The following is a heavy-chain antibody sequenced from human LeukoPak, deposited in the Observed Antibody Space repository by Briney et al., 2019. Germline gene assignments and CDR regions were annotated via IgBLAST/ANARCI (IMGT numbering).Heavy chain of an antibody. CDR2: IRYDGSSK. Sequence: PGGSLRLSCAASGFTFSSYGMHWVRQAPGKGLEWVAFIRYDGSSKYYADSVKGRFTISRDNSKNTLYLQMNSLRAEDTAVYYCAKDYGPYSSGWQSWFDPWGQGTLVTVSS. CDR1: GFTFSSYG. V-gene: IGHV3-30*02. D-gene: IGHD6-19*01. CDR3: AKDYGPYSSGWQSWFDP. J-gene: IGHJ5*02.